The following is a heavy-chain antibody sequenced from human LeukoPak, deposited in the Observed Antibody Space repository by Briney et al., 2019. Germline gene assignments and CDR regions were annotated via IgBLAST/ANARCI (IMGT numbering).Heavy chain of an antibody. CDR1: GYSISSGYY. Sequence: PSETLSLTCTVSGYSISSGYYWGWIRQPPGKGLEWIGSIYHSGSTYYNPSLKSRVTISVDTSKNQFSLKLSSVTTADTAVYYCARVVAVAGTSFDYWGQGTLVTVSS. CDR3: ARVVAVAGTSFDY. V-gene: IGHV4-38-2*02. CDR2: IYHSGST. J-gene: IGHJ4*02. D-gene: IGHD6-19*01.